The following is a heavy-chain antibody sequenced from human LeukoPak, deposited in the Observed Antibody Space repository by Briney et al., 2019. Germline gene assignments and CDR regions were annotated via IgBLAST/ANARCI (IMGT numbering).Heavy chain of an antibody. Sequence: SVKVSCKASGDTFSSYAISWVRQAPGQGLEWMGRVIPIFGLAKYAQKFQGRVTITADKSTSTAYMELSSLRSEDTAMYYCAGAPYSNYHLYWYFDLWGRGTLVTVSS. CDR2: VIPIFGLA. J-gene: IGHJ2*01. CDR1: GDTFSSYA. CDR3: AGAPYSNYHLYWYFDL. D-gene: IGHD4-11*01. V-gene: IGHV1-69*04.